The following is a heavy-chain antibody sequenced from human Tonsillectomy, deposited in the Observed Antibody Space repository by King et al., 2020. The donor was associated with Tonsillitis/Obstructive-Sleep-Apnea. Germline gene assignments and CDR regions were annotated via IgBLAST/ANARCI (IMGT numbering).Heavy chain of an antibody. D-gene: IGHD3-10*01. Sequence: VQLPQWGAGLLKPSETLSLTCAVYGGSFSGYYWNWIRQPPGKGLEWIGEINHSGSTNYNPSLKSRVTISLDTSKNQFSLKLTSVTAADTALYYCARDKFITMVQGDAFEIWGQGTMVTVSS. V-gene: IGHV4-34*01. CDR2: INHSGST. J-gene: IGHJ3*02. CDR3: ARDKFITMVQGDAFEI. CDR1: GGSFSGYY.